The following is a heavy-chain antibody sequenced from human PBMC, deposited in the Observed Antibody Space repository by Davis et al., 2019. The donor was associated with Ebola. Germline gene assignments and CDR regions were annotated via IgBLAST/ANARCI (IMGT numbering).Heavy chain of an antibody. J-gene: IGHJ4*02. CDR1: GFTFSTYS. V-gene: IGHV3-21*01. CDR3: ARGFDSSAVFEY. D-gene: IGHD3-22*01. CDR2: ISSDSDYI. Sequence: GESLKISCAASGFTFSTYSMSWVRQAPGKGLEWVSSISSDSDYIYYADSAKGRFTISRDNAKNSLYLQMNSLRAEDTAVYYCARGFDSSAVFEYWGQGTLVTVSS.